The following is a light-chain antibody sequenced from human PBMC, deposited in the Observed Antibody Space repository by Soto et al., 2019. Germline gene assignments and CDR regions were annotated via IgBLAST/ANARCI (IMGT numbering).Light chain of an antibody. Sequence: DIQMTQSPSTLSASVGDRVTITCRASQSISSWLAWYQHKPGKAPKLLIFDASSLESGVPSRFSGSGSGTEFTLTISSLQPDDLATYYCQQCNGYSRTFGQGTKVDIK. CDR1: QSISSW. J-gene: IGKJ1*01. V-gene: IGKV1-5*01. CDR3: QQCNGYSRT. CDR2: DAS.